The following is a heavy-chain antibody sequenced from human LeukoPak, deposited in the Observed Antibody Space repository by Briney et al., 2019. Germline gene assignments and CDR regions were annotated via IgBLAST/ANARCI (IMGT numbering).Heavy chain of an antibody. CDR3: ARVQAVGVPVAIDAYYSYGMDV. J-gene: IGHJ6*02. V-gene: IGHV1-69*04. CDR1: GGTFSRNA. D-gene: IGHD2-15*01. Sequence: SVKVSCKASGGTFSRNAISWVRQAPGQGLEWMGRFIPMVGVETYAQSFQGRVTITADRSTSTAYMELSSLRSEDTAVYYCARVQAVGVPVAIDAYYSYGMDVWGQGTAVTVAS. CDR2: FIPMVGVE.